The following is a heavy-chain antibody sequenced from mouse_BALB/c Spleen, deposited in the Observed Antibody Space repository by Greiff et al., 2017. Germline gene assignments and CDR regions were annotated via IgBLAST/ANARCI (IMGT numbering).Heavy chain of an antibody. J-gene: IGHJ2*01. CDR2: ISYDGSN. CDR1: GYSITSGYY. CDR3: ARERYYGYGFDY. V-gene: IGHV3-6*02. D-gene: IGHD1-2*01. Sequence: EVQLQESGPGLVKPSQSLSLTCSVTGYSITSGYYWNWIRQFPGNKLEWMGYISYDGSNNYNPSLKNRISITRDTSKNQFFLKLNSVTTEDTATYYCARERYYGYGFDYWGQGTTLTVSS.